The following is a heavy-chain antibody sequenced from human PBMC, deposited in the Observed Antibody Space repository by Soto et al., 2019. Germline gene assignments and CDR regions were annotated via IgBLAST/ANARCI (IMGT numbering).Heavy chain of an antibody. Sequence: PSETLSLTCTVSGGSISSYYWSWIRQPPGKGLEWIGFIYCSGSTNYNPSLKSRVTISVDTSKNQFSLKLSSVTAADTAVYYCARGGGYDMGDDAFDIWGQGTMVTVSS. CDR2: IYCSGST. D-gene: IGHD5-12*01. CDR1: GGSISSYY. V-gene: IGHV4-59*01. J-gene: IGHJ3*02. CDR3: ARGGGYDMGDDAFDI.